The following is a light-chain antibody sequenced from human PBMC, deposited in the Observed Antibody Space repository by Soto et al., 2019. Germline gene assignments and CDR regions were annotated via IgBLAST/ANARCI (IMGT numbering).Light chain of an antibody. Sequence: QSVLTQPPSASGTPGQRVTISCSGSNTNIGGLFVYWYQQLPGRAPKLLIYRNYERPSGVPDRFSGSKSGTSASLAISGLRSEDEADYYCAAWDDSLSAWVFGGGTKVTVL. CDR1: NTNIGGLF. V-gene: IGLV1-47*01. CDR3: AAWDDSLSAWV. CDR2: RNY. J-gene: IGLJ3*02.